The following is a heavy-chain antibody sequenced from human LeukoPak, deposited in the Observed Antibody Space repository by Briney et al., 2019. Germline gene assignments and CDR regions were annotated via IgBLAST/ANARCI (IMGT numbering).Heavy chain of an antibody. V-gene: IGHV1-69*08. CDR1: GGTFRSHT. CDR2: ITPVIDTA. CDR3: TRVNLRGSNYNWFDP. J-gene: IGHJ5*02. Sequence: ASVKVSCKTSGGTFRSHTFSWVRQAPGQGLGWMGKITPVIDTANYAQTFQGRVSIYADKSTTTVYMDLSGLRPDDTAVYYCTRVNLRGSNYNWFDPWGQGTRVTVSS. D-gene: IGHD3-10*01.